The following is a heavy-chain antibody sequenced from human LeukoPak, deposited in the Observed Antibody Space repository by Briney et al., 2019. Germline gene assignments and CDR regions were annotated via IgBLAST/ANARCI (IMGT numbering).Heavy chain of an antibody. V-gene: IGHV3-23*01. CDR1: GITFGNYA. CDR3: AKDRGSSGYYSTFDY. CDR2: VSGSGGST. Sequence: GGSLRLSCAASGITFGNYAMSGFGQAPGKGLEWFSRVSGSGGSTYYADSVKGRFTVSRDNSKNTLYLQMNSLRAEDTAVYYCAKDRGSSGYYSTFDYWGQGTLVTVSS. D-gene: IGHD3-22*01. J-gene: IGHJ4*02.